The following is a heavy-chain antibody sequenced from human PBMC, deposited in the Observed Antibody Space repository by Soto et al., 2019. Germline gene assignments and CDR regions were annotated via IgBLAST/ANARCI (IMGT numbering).Heavy chain of an antibody. Sequence: QVQLVQSGAEVRKPGSSVKVSCKASGGTFSRHAISWVRQAPGQGLEWMGIINPSGGSTSYAQKFQGRVTMTRDTSTSTVYMELSSLRSEDTAVYYCARDDSGSYPYWGQGTLVTVSS. CDR1: GGTFSRHA. CDR3: ARDDSGSYPY. J-gene: IGHJ4*02. V-gene: IGHV1-46*01. CDR2: INPSGGST. D-gene: IGHD1-26*01.